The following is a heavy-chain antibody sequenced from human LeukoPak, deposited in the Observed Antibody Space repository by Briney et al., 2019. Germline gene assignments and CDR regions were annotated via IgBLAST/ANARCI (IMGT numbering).Heavy chain of an antibody. CDR1: GFTFSTYW. CDR3: ARLYSSSFRIYYYPHYGMDV. J-gene: IGHJ6*02. CDR2: IKQDGSEK. Sequence: GGSLRLSCAASGFTFSTYWMSWVRQAPGKGLEWVANIKQDGSEKYYVDSVKGRFTISRDNAKNSPYLQMNSLNAEDTAVYYCARLYSSSFRIYYYPHYGMDVWGQGTTVTVSS. V-gene: IGHV3-7*01. D-gene: IGHD6-13*01.